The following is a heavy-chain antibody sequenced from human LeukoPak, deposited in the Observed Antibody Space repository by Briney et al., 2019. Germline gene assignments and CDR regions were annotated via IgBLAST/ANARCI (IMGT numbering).Heavy chain of an antibody. V-gene: IGHV3-23*01. Sequence: PGGSLRLSCAASGFPFSTNDMSWVRQPPGKGLERVSAISGSASGGTTYEDSVKGRFTISRDNSKGTLYLQMNSLRAEDTAVYYCAKVKTHWYFDNWGRGTLVTVSS. J-gene: IGHJ4*02. CDR2: ISGSASGGT. D-gene: IGHD1-1*01. CDR3: AKVKTHWYFDN. CDR1: GFPFSTND.